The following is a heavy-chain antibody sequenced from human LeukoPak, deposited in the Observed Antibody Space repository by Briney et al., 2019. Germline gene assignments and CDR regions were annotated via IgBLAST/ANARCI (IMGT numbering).Heavy chain of an antibody. CDR1: GFTFSSYG. CDR3: ARSGLSRFGF. V-gene: IGHV3-23*01. D-gene: IGHD2/OR15-2a*01. J-gene: IGHJ4*02. CDR2: VTGSGGST. Sequence: GGSLRLSCAASGFTFSSYGMIWVRQAPGKGLEWVSVVTGSGGSTYYADSVKGRFTISRDNSRNTLYLQMNSLRAEDTAVYYCARSGLSRFGFWGQGTLVTVSS.